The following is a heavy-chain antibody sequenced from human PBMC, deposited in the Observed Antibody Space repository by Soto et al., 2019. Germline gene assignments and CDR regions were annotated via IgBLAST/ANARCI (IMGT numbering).Heavy chain of an antibody. CDR2: IYYSGST. CDR3: ARVGGFGATTIDY. CDR1: GGSISSGDYY. Sequence: QVQLQESGPGLVKPSQTLSLTCTVSGGSISSGDYYWSWIRQPPGKGLEWIGYIYYSGSTYYNPSLKSGVTIAVDTSKIQFSLKLSSVTAADTAVYYCARVGGFGATTIDYWGQGTLVTVSS. D-gene: IGHD3-10*01. J-gene: IGHJ4*02. V-gene: IGHV4-30-4*01.